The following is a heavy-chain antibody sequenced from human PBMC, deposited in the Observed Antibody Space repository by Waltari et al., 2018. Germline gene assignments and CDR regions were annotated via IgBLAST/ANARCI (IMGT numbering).Heavy chain of an antibody. CDR1: GYTFTGYY. J-gene: IGHJ4*02. CDR2: INPNSGGT. Sequence: QVQLVQSGAEVKKPGASVKVSCKASGYTFTGYYMHWVRQAPGQGLEWMGWINPNSGGTNYAQKFQGRVTMTRDTSISTAYMELSRLRSDDTAVYYCARAFHTVTVPMYFDYWGQGTLVTVSS. V-gene: IGHV1-2*02. CDR3: ARAFHTVTVPMYFDY. D-gene: IGHD4-17*01.